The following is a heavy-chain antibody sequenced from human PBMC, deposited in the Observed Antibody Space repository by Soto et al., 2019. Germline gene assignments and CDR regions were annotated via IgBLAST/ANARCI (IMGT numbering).Heavy chain of an antibody. CDR2: INHSGST. Sequence: SDTLSLTCAVYGGSFSGYYWSWIRQPPGKGLEWIGEINHSGSTNYNPSLKSRVTISVDTSKNQFSLKLSSVTAADTAVYYCARGRSYSSSWPKPYYYYYMDVWGKGTTVT. V-gene: IGHV4-34*01. J-gene: IGHJ6*03. D-gene: IGHD6-13*01. CDR1: GGSFSGYY. CDR3: ARGRSYSSSWPKPYYYYYMDV.